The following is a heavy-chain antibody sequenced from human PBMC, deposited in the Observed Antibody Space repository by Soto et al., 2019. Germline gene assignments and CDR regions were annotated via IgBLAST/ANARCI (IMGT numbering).Heavy chain of an antibody. V-gene: IGHV3-48*01. D-gene: IGHD1-1*01. J-gene: IGHJ4*02. CDR2: ISTSSDTI. CDR1: GFSFTSHS. Sequence: EVQLVESGGGLVQPGGSLRLSCAVSGFSFTSHSMNWVRQAPGKGLEWLSYISTSSDTIYYADSVKGRFTISRDNAKNSLYLQMNSLRAEDTTVYYCASWAGGNWLGPFDYWGPGTLVTVSS. CDR3: ASWAGGNWLGPFDY.